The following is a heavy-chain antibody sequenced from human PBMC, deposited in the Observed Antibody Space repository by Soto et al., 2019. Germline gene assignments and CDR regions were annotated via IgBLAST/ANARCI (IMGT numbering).Heavy chain of an antibody. V-gene: IGHV5-51*01. Sequence: PGESLKISCKGSGYSFTSYWIGWVRQMPGKGLEWMGIIYPGDSDTRYSPSFQGQVTISADKSISTAYLQWSSLKASDTAMYYCARQGSGWYSVSWFGPWGQGTLVTVSS. D-gene: IGHD6-19*01. CDR2: IYPGDSDT. J-gene: IGHJ5*02. CDR3: ARQGSGWYSVSWFGP. CDR1: GYSFTSYW.